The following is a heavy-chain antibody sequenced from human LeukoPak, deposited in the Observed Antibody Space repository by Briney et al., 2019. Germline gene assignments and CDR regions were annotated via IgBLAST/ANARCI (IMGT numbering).Heavy chain of an antibody. Sequence: SETLPLTCAVYGGSFSGYYWSWIGQPPGKGLEWIGEINHSGSTNYNPSLKSRVTISVDTSKNQFSLKLSSVTAADTAVYYCARDQGTIILGYFDYWGQGTLVTVSS. J-gene: IGHJ4*02. CDR2: INHSGST. CDR1: GGSFSGYY. V-gene: IGHV4-34*01. D-gene: IGHD3-22*01. CDR3: ARDQGTIILGYFDY.